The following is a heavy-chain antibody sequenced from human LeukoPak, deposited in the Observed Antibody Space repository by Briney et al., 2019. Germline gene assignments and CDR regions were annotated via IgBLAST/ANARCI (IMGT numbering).Heavy chain of an antibody. CDR1: GFTFSSYG. D-gene: IGHD6-6*01. CDR3: VKGGQYTRSALFDY. Sequence: PGGSLRLSCAASGFTFSSYGMHWVRQAPGKGLEYVSAISSTGGSTYYADLVKGRFTISRDNSKNTVYFQMGSLRAEDTAVYYCVKGGQYTRSALFDYWGQGTLVTVSS. J-gene: IGHJ4*02. V-gene: IGHV3-64*05. CDR2: ISSTGGST.